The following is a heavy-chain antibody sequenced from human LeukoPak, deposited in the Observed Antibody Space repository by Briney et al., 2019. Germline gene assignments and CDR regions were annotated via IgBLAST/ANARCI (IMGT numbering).Heavy chain of an antibody. CDR1: GSTVSSNY. Sequence: GGSLRLSGAASGSTVSSNYMSWVRQAPGKGLEWVSVIYSGGSTYYADSVKGRFTISRDNSKNTLYLQMNSLRAEDTAVYYCARAGSSVFDYWGQGTLVTVSS. D-gene: IGHD6-13*01. CDR3: ARAGSSVFDY. CDR2: IYSGGST. J-gene: IGHJ4*02. V-gene: IGHV3-53*01.